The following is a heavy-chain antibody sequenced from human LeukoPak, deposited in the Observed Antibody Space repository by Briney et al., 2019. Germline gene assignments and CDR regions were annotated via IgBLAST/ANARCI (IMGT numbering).Heavy chain of an antibody. Sequence: GGSLRLSCAASGFTVSSNYMSWVRQAPGQGLEWVSVIYSGGSTYYADSVKGRFTISRDNSKNTLYLQMNSLRAEDTAVYYCARDGYGSGSYYYYGMDVWGQGTTVTVSS. CDR2: IYSGGST. CDR1: GFTVSSNY. D-gene: IGHD3-10*01. J-gene: IGHJ6*02. CDR3: ARDGYGSGSYYYYGMDV. V-gene: IGHV3-66*01.